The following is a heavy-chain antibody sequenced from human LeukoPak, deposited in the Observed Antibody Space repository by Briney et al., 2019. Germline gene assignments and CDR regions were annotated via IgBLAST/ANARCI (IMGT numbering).Heavy chain of an antibody. CDR3: ASHCSAGYCQYYFDY. CDR1: GASMNSGGYY. J-gene: IGHJ4*02. CDR2: IYYSGST. Sequence: SQTLSRTCTVSGASMNSGGYYWSWIRQYPGKGLEWIGYIYYSGSTYYNPSLKSRVIISVDMSKNQFSLNLSSVTAADSAMYYCASHCSAGYCQYYFDYWGQGTLVTVSS. V-gene: IGHV4-31*03. D-gene: IGHD2-15*01.